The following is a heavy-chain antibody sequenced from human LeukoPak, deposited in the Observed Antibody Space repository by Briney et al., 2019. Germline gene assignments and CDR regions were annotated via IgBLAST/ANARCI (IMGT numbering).Heavy chain of an antibody. Sequence: ASVKVSCKTSGYIFTGYYIHWVRQAPGQGLEWRGIINPSGGSTSYAQKFQGRVTMTRDMSTSTVYMELSSLRSEDTAVYYCARDLGPITIFGEDYWGQGTLVTVSS. J-gene: IGHJ4*02. V-gene: IGHV1-46*01. CDR3: ARDLGPITIFGEDY. D-gene: IGHD3-3*01. CDR2: INPSGGST. CDR1: GYIFTGYY.